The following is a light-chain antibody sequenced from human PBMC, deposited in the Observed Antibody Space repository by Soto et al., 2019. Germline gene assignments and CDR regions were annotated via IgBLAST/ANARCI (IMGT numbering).Light chain of an antibody. CDR1: QRGLLTSKNKNY. Sequence: DIVMTQTPDSLAVSLGERATINCKASQRGLLTSKNKNYLAWYQQKPGQPPKVLISWASTRASGVPDRFSGRGSGTDFTLTITSLQSEDVAVSYCQQDYTTLTFGGGTKVEIK. CDR2: WAS. V-gene: IGKV4-1*01. CDR3: QQDYTTLT. J-gene: IGKJ4*01.